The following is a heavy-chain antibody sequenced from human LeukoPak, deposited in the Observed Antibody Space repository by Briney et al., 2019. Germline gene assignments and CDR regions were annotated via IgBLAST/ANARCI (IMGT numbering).Heavy chain of an antibody. V-gene: IGHV4-30-2*01. D-gene: IGHD2-2*01. Sequence: SQTLSLTCTVSGGSISSGGYYWSWIRQPPGKGLEWIGYIYHSGSTYYNPSLKSRVTISVDRSKNQFSLKLSSVTAADTAVYYCARSPGYQLLVEPFDPWGQGTLVTVSS. CDR2: IYHSGST. CDR1: GGSISSGGYY. J-gene: IGHJ5*02. CDR3: ARSPGYQLLVEPFDP.